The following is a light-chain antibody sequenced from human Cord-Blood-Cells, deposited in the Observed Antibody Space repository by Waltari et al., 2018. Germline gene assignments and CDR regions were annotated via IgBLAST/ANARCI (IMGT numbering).Light chain of an antibody. Sequence: QSALTQPASVSRSPGQSITISCTGTSSDVGGYTYVSWYQQHPGKAPKLMIYAVSNRPSGVSNRFSGSKSGNTASLTISGLQAEDEADYYCSSYTSSSTLEVFGGGTKLTVL. CDR2: AVS. V-gene: IGLV2-14*01. J-gene: IGLJ2*01. CDR1: SSDVGGYTY. CDR3: SSYTSSSTLEV.